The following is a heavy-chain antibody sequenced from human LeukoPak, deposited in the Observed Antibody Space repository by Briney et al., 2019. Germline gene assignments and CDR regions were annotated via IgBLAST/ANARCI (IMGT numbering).Heavy chain of an antibody. CDR3: ARRPPALGAFDI. J-gene: IGHJ3*02. Sequence: SETLSLTCTVSGGSISSGTYYWGWIRQSPGKGLEWIGSIYSSGSTYYNPSLKSRVTISADTSKNQFSLQLRSVTAADTAIYYCARRPPALGAFDIWGHGTMVTVSS. CDR2: IYSSGST. CDR1: GGSISSGTYY. V-gene: IGHV4-39*01.